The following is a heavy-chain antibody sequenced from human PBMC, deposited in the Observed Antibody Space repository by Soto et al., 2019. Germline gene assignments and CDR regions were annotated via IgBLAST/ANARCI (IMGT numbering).Heavy chain of an antibody. V-gene: IGHV4-59*08. CDR1: GGSISSYY. CDR2: IYYSGST. D-gene: IGHD2-2*02. CDR3: AGYPRYCSSTSCYREVVDAFDI. Sequence: SETLSLTCTVSGGSISSYYWSWIRQPPGKGLEWIGYIYYSGSTNYNPSLKSRFTISVDTSKNQFSLKLSSVTAADTAVYYCAGYPRYCSSTSCYREVVDAFDIWGQGTMVTVSS. J-gene: IGHJ3*02.